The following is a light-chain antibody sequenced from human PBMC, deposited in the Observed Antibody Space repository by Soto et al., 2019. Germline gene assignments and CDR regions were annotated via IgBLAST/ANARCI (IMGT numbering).Light chain of an antibody. J-gene: IGLJ1*01. Sequence: QSALTQPASVSGSPGQSITISCTGTSSDVGSYNLVSWYQQHPGKAPKLMISEGNKRPSGVSNRFSGSKSGNTASLTISGLQAEDEADYYCFSYGGSNTYVFGTGTQLTVL. V-gene: IGLV2-23*01. CDR1: SSDVGSYNL. CDR3: FSYGGSNTYV. CDR2: EGN.